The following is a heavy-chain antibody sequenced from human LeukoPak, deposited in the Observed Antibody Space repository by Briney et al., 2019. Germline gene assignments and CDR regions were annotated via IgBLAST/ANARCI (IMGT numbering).Heavy chain of an antibody. V-gene: IGHV1-2*02. CDR2: INPNSGGT. Sequence: ASVKVSCKASGYTFTGYYMHWVRQAPGQGLEWMGWINPNSGGTNYAQKFQGRVTMTRDTSISTAYMELSRLRSDDAAVYYCARPYFDLLDWFDPWGQGTLVTVSS. CDR1: GYTFTGYY. D-gene: IGHD3-9*01. J-gene: IGHJ5*02. CDR3: ARPYFDLLDWFDP.